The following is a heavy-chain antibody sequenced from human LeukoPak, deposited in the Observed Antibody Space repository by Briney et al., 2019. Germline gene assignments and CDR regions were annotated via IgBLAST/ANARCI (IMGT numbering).Heavy chain of an antibody. J-gene: IGHJ1*01. CDR3: ARARYLPGSGSYRGAEYFQH. Sequence: ASVKVSYKASGYTFTGYYMHWVRQAPGQGLEWMGWINPNSGGTNYAQKFQGRVTMTRDTSISTAYMELSRLRSDDTAVYYCARARYLPGSGSYRGAEYFQHWGQGTLVTVSS. CDR2: INPNSGGT. V-gene: IGHV1-2*02. D-gene: IGHD1-26*01. CDR1: GYTFTGYY.